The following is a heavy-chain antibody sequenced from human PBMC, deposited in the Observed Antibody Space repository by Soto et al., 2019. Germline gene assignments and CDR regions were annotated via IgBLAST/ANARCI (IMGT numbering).Heavy chain of an antibody. V-gene: IGHV4-34*01. Sequence: KASDTLSLTCAVYGGSFSGYYWSWIRQPSGKGLEWIGEINHSGSTNYNPSLKSRVTISVDTSKNQFSLKLSSVTAADTAVYYCAKMTYEWLRESFIEGDYYYYMDVWGKGTTVTVSS. D-gene: IGHD5-12*01. CDR3: AKMTYEWLRESFIEGDYYYYMDV. J-gene: IGHJ6*03. CDR2: INHSGST. CDR1: GGSFSGYY.